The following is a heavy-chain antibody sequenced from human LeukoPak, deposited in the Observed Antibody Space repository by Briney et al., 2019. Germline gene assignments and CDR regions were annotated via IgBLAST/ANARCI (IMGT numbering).Heavy chain of an antibody. CDR2: IYYGGSI. D-gene: IGHD7-27*01. J-gene: IGHJ4*02. Sequence: AETLSLTCNVSGASITNYYWNFIRQSPGKGLEWIGYIYYGGSIYYNPSLKSRVTISTDTSKNQFSLKLTSVTAADTAVYYCARGNVDSLTGDEYFDYWGQGTLVTVSS. V-gene: IGHV4-59*01. CDR1: GASITNYY. CDR3: ARGNVDSLTGDEYFDY.